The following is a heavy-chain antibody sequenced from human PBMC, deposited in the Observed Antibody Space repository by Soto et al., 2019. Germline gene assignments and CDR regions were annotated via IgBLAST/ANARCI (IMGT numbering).Heavy chain of an antibody. Sequence: PSETLSLTCAVSGYSISSGYYWGWIRQPPGKGLEWIGSIYHSGSTYYNPSLKSRVTISVDTSKNQFSLKLSSVTAADTAVYYCARVATMVRGVIDYWGQGTLVTVSS. CDR1: GYSISSGYY. CDR2: IYHSGST. V-gene: IGHV4-38-2*01. D-gene: IGHD3-10*01. CDR3: ARVATMVRGVIDY. J-gene: IGHJ4*02.